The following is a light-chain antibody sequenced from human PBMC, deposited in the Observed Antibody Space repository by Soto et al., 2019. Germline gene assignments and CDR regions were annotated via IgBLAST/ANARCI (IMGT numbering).Light chain of an antibody. J-gene: IGLJ1*01. CDR1: SSDIGAYNS. CDR2: QVS. V-gene: IGLV2-14*01. CDR3: SSYTSSSNYV. Sequence: QSVLTQPASVSGSPGQSITISCTGTSSDIGAYNSVSWYQQHPGKAPKLIVFQVSNRPSGVSNRFSGSKSGNTASLTISGLQAEDEADYYCSSYTSSSNYVFGNGTKVTVL.